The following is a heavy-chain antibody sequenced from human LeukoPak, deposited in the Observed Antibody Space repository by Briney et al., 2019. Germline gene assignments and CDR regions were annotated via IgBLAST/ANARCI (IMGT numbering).Heavy chain of an antibody. CDR3: ARARSDILTGHPFDY. J-gene: IGHJ4*02. D-gene: IGHD3-9*01. CDR1: GYTFTGYY. Sequence: ASVEVSCKASGYTFTGYYMHWVRQAPGQGLEWMGWINPNSGGTNYAQKFQGRVTMTRDTSISTAYMELSRLRSDDTAVYYCARARSDILTGHPFDYWGQGTLVTVSS. CDR2: INPNSGGT. V-gene: IGHV1-2*02.